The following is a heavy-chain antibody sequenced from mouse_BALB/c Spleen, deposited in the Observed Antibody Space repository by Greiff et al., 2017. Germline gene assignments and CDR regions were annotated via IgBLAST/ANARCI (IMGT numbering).Heavy chain of an antibody. V-gene: IGHV5-6-3*01. J-gene: IGHJ4*01. CDR2: INSNGGST. CDR1: GFTFSSYG. CDR3: ARDERLGHAMDY. Sequence: EVQLVESGGGLVQPGGSLKLSCAASGFTFSSYGMSWVRQTPDKRLELVATINSNGGSTYYPDSVKGRFTISRDNAKNTLYLQMSSLKSEDTAMYYCARDERLGHAMDYWGQGTSVTVSS. D-gene: IGHD4-1*01.